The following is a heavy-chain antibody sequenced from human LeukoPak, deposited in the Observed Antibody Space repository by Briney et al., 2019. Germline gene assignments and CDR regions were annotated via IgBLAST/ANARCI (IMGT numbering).Heavy chain of an antibody. CDR2: IYYSGST. D-gene: IGHD5-18*01. V-gene: IGHV4-31*03. Sequence: SETLSLTCTVSGGSVSSGSYYWSWIRQHPGKGLEWIGYIYYSGSTYYNPSLKSRVTISVDTSKNQFSLKLSSVTAADTAVYYCARADTAMVHDYWGQGTLVTVSS. J-gene: IGHJ4*02. CDR3: ARADTAMVHDY. CDR1: GGSVSSGSYY.